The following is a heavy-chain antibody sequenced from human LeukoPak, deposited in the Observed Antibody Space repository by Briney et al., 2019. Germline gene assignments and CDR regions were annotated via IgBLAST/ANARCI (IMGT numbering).Heavy chain of an antibody. CDR3: ARHVSGRWEPFFDS. V-gene: IGHV3-48*03. Sequence: PGGSLRLSCAASGFTFSSYEMNWIRQAPGKGLEWISYISHSGSTNYYADSVRGRFTISDDTAKNSAFQQINSTTADATVVYCCARHVSGRWEPFFDSWGQGALVTVSS. D-gene: IGHD4-23*01. CDR1: GFTFSSYE. CDR2: ISHSGSTN. J-gene: IGHJ4*02.